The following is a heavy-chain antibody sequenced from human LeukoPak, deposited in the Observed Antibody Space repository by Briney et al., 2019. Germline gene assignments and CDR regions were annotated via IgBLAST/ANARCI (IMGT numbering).Heavy chain of an antibody. V-gene: IGHV3-13*04. CDR3: ARGTYYDSSAYYRSAFDI. CDR2: IYTAGET. CDR1: VFTFSSYG. Sequence: VGALRLSCAASVFTFSSYGMHWVRPPTGKGVEGVSAIYTAGETYYPRSVKGRFTNYRENANKSLYLQINNLRAGDTDVYHCARGTYYDSSAYYRSAFDIWGQGTMVTVSS. J-gene: IGHJ3*02. D-gene: IGHD3-22*01.